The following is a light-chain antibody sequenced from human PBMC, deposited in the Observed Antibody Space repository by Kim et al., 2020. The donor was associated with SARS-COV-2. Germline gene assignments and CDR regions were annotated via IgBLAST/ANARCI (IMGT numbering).Light chain of an antibody. CDR1: QGISSY. CDR2: AAS. Sequence: ASVGDRVTITCRASQGISSYLAWYQQKPGKARKLLIYAASTSQSGVPSRFSGSGSGTDFTLTISSLQPEDFATYYCQQLNSYPQTFGGGTKVDIK. V-gene: IGKV1-9*01. CDR3: QQLNSYPQT. J-gene: IGKJ4*01.